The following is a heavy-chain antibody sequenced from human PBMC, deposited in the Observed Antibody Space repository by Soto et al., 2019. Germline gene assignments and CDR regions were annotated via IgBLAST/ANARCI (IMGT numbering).Heavy chain of an antibody. J-gene: IGHJ4*02. CDR1: GFTFRNYV. Sequence: QVQLVESGGGVVQPGRSLSLSCAASGFTFRNYVMHWVRQAPGKGLAWVAVISSDGSNKYYADSVKGRFTISRDNSKNTLYLQMNSLRIEDTAVYYCTNDRATHRNYWGQGTLVTVSS. D-gene: IGHD5-12*01. CDR2: ISSDGSNK. CDR3: TNDRATHRNY. V-gene: IGHV3-30*18.